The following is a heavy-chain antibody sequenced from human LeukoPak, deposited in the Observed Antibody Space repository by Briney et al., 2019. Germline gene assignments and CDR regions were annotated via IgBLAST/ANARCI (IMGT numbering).Heavy chain of an antibody. CDR2: ISSSSSYI. CDR3: AKDIGGSSSLFDY. Sequence: GGSLRLSCAASGFTFSSYSMNWVRQAPGKGLEWVSSISSSSSYIYYADSVKGRFTISRDNAKNSLYLQMNSLRAEDTALYYCAKDIGGSSSLFDYWGQGTLVTVSS. D-gene: IGHD6-13*01. CDR1: GFTFSSYS. V-gene: IGHV3-21*04. J-gene: IGHJ4*02.